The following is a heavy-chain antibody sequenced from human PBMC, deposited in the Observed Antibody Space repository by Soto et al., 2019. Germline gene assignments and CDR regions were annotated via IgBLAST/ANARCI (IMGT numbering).Heavy chain of an antibody. CDR3: ARNKTTIVVPTKYNCFAP. Sequence: SETLSLTXAVSGDSISSGYYWGWIRKHQGKSLEWIGSIYNSVSTHYNPSLKSRVSISVDTSKNQFSLRLTSVTAADTAMYYSARNKTTIVVPTKYNCFAPWGQGSLVPVSS. J-gene: IGHJ5*02. V-gene: IGHV4-38-2*01. CDR1: GDSISSGYY. CDR2: IYNSVST. D-gene: IGHD2-21*01.